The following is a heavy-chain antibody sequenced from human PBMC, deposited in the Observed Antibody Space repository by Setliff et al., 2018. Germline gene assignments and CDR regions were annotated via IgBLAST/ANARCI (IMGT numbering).Heavy chain of an antibody. V-gene: IGHV1-3*01. CDR1: GYTFTSYA. Sequence: ASVKVSCKASGYTFTSYAMHWVRQAPGQRLEWMGWINAGNGNTKYSQKFQGRVTITRDTSASTVYMELSSLRSEDTAVYYCAREAKRNVVVVVAATPVYWGQGTLVTVSS. J-gene: IGHJ4*02. CDR2: INAGNGNT. D-gene: IGHD2-15*01. CDR3: AREAKRNVVVVVAATPVY.